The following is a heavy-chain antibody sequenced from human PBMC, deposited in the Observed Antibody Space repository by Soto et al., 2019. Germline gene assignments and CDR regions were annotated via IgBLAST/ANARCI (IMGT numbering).Heavy chain of an antibody. Sequence: EVPLVESGGGLVKPGGSLRLSCAASGFTFSNAWMNWVRQAPGKGLEWVGRIKSKTDGGTTDYAAPVKGRFTISRAGSKTTMDVQMNSMKPEDQAVYHCTADVEGITMVRVVPPWGPGTMVTVSS. D-gene: IGHD3-10*01. CDR3: TADVEGITMVRVVPP. J-gene: IGHJ3*01. CDR2: IKSKTDGGTT. V-gene: IGHV3-15*07. CDR1: GFTFSNAW.